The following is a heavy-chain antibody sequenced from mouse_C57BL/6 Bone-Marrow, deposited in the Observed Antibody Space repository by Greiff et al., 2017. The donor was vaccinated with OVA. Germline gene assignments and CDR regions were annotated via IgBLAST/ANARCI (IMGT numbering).Heavy chain of an antibody. CDR3: ARNDYGPFDY. D-gene: IGHD2-4*01. CDR2: IDPSDSYT. J-gene: IGHJ2*01. CDR1: GYTFTSYW. V-gene: IGHV1-69*01. Sequence: QVQLQQPGAELVMPGASVKLSCKASGYTFTSYWMHWVKQRPGQGLEWIGEIDPSDSYTNYNQKFKGKSTLTVDKSSSTAYMQLSSLTSEDSAVYYCARNDYGPFDYWGQGTTLTVTS.